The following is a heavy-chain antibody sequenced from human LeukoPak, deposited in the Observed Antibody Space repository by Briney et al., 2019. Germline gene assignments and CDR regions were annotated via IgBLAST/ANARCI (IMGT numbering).Heavy chain of an antibody. D-gene: IGHD1-14*01. Sequence: TLRLSRAASGFTLSAYYMSWIRQAPGHGREWVSYIYSSGSTIYYPDSVKRLFTIARDNAKNSLYLQRNGLRAEDTVVYYCARDFLAGGFDPWGQGTLVTVSS. J-gene: IGHJ5*02. CDR2: IYSSGSTI. CDR1: GFTLSAYY. V-gene: IGHV3-11*01. CDR3: ARDFLAGGFDP.